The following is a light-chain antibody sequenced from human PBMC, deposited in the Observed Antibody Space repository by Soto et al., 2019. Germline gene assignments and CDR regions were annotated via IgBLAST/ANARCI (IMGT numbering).Light chain of an antibody. V-gene: IGKV3-11*01. CDR3: QQRSAWVT. J-gene: IGKJ4*01. Sequence: EIVLTQSPATLSLSPGEGATLSCRAGQSVSSSVAWYQQKPGQAPRLLIYDASNRATGIPVRFSGSGSGTDFTLTISSLEPEDFAVYYCQQRSAWVTFGGGTKVEL. CDR2: DAS. CDR1: QSVSSS.